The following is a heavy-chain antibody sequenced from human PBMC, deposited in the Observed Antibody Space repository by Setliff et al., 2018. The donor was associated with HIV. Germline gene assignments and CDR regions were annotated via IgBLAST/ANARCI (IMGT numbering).Heavy chain of an antibody. J-gene: IGHJ4*02. Sequence: GGSLRLSCAASGFTVSSNYMSWVRQAPGKGLEWVSVIYSGGSTYYADSVKGRFTISRDNSKNTLYLQMNSLRAEDTAVYYCAKGSLPSGYSYGFFDYWGQGTLVTVSS. V-gene: IGHV3-66*01. CDR2: IYSGGST. CDR1: GFTVSSNY. CDR3: AKGSLPSGYSYGFFDY. D-gene: IGHD5-18*01.